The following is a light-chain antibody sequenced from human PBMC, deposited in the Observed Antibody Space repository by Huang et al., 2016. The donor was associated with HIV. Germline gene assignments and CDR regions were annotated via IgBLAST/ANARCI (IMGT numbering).Light chain of an antibody. CDR3: QQYGSSPRT. CDR2: GGS. Sequence: EIVLTQSPGTLSLSPGERATLSCRASQRVNNNYLAWYQQKLGQAPRLLISGGSSRATGIPDRCSGSGSGTDFTLTISRLEPEDFAVYYCQQYGSSPRTFGQGTKVEIK. CDR1: QRVNNNY. V-gene: IGKV3-20*01. J-gene: IGKJ1*01.